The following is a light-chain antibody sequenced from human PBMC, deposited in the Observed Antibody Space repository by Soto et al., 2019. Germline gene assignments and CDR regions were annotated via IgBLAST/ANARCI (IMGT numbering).Light chain of an antibody. V-gene: IGLV2-14*01. J-gene: IGLJ1*01. CDR3: SSYTSSSTPYV. CDR2: DVS. CDR1: SSDVGGYNY. Sequence: QSVLTQPASVSGSPGQSITISCTGTSSDVGGYNYVSWYQQHPGKAPKLMIYDVSNRPSGVSNRFSGSKSGNTASLTISGLQAEYEADYYCSSYTSSSTPYVXGTGTKVTVL.